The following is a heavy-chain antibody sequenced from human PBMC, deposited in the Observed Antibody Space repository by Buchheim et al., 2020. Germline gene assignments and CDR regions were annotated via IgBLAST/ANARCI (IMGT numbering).Heavy chain of an antibody. CDR2: ISYDGSDK. CDR3: ARRRDGYRD. CDR1: GFTFSGYD. J-gene: IGHJ4*02. V-gene: IGHV3-30*03. Sequence: QVQLVESGGGVVQPGRSLRLSCAASGFTFSGYDMHWVRQAPGKGLEWVAIISYDGSDKYYADSVKGRFTISRGNSKNTLYLQMSSLRAEDTAVYYCARRRDGYRDWGQGTL. D-gene: IGHD5-24*01.